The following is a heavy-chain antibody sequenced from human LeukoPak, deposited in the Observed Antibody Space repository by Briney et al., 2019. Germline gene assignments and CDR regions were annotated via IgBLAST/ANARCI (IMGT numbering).Heavy chain of an antibody. CDR1: GYTLTGYY. Sequence: GASVKVSCKASGYTLTGYYMHWVRQAPGQGLEWMGWINPNSGGTNYAQKFQGRVTMTRDTSISTAYMELSRLRSDDTAVYYCARDYDSSGYYGAWYYYGMDVWGQGTTVTVSS. CDR3: ARDYDSSGYYGAWYYYGMDV. D-gene: IGHD3-22*01. J-gene: IGHJ6*02. CDR2: INPNSGGT. V-gene: IGHV1-2*02.